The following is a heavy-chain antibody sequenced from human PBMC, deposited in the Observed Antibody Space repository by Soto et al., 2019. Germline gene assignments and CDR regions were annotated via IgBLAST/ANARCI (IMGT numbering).Heavy chain of an antibody. V-gene: IGHV4-59*08. CDR3: ARHRYSYGVYYFDY. D-gene: IGHD5-18*01. CDR2: IYYSGST. Sequence: PSETLSLTCIVSGGSFSNYYWSWIRQPPGKGLEWIGYIYYSGSTNYNPSLTSRVTISVDTSKNQFSLKLSSVTAADTAVYYCARHRYSYGVYYFDYWGQGTLVTVSS. J-gene: IGHJ4*02. CDR1: GGSFSNYY.